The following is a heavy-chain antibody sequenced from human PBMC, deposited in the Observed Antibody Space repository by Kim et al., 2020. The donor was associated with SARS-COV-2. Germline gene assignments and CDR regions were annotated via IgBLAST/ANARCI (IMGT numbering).Heavy chain of an antibody. V-gene: IGHV3-15*01. CDR3: TTDATLYYDILTGYQGYYGMDV. CDR1: GFTFSNAW. J-gene: IGHJ6*02. Sequence: GGSLRLSCAASGFTFSNAWMSWVRQAPGKGLEWVGRIKSKTDGGTTDYAAPVKGRFTISRDDSKNTLYLQMNSLKTEDTAVYYCTTDATLYYDILTGYQGYYGMDVGGQGTTVTVSS. CDR2: IKSKTDGGTT. D-gene: IGHD3-9*01.